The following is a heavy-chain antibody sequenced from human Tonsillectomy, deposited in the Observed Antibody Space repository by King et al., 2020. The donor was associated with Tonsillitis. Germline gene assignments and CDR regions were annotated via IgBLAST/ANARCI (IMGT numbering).Heavy chain of an antibody. CDR1: GYSFTSYW. D-gene: IGHD2-21*01. V-gene: IGHV5-10-1*03. CDR2: IDPSDSYT. CDR3: ARPGVVVPAPWWFDP. J-gene: IGHJ5*02. Sequence: VQLVESGAEGKKPGESLRISCKGSGYSFTSYWISWVRQMHGKGLEWRGRIDPSDSYTNYSPSFKGHVTISADKSISTAYLQWRSMKASDPAMYYCARPGVVVPAPWWFDPWGQGTLVTVSS.